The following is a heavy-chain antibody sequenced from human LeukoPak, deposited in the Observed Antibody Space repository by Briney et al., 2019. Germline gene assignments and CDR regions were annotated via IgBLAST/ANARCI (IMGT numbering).Heavy chain of an antibody. J-gene: IGHJ6*02. D-gene: IGHD3-10*01. CDR1: GFTFSSYA. CDR3: ANFFGGSGSYYYYGMDV. CDR2: ISGSGGST. Sequence: PGGSLRLSCAASGFTFSSYAMSRVRQAPGKGLEWVSAISGSGGSTYYADSVKGRFTISRDNSKNTLYLQMNSLRAEDTAVYYCANFFGGSGSYYYYGMDVWGQGTTVTVSS. V-gene: IGHV3-23*01.